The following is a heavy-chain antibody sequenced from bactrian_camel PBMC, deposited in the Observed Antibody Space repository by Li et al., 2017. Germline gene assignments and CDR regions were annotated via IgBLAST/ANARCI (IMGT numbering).Heavy chain of an antibody. CDR2: IGTGGGST. CDR3: AAGPNFMSATQALGAMSRGGHNF. J-gene: IGHJ4*01. Sequence: VQLVESGGGSVQAGESLRLSCVASGFAGSNFYMAWFRQAPGKEREAVAVIGTGGGSTYYADSVKGRFTISPDNAKNIVYLQMNNLKPEDTAMYYCAAGPNFMSATQALGAMSRGGHNFWGRGTQVTVS. CDR1: GFAGSNFY. D-gene: IGHD3*01. V-gene: IGHV3S40*01.